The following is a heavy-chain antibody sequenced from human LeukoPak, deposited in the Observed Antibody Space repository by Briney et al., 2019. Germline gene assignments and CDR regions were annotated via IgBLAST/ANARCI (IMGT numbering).Heavy chain of an antibody. Sequence: SETLSLTCVVYGGSFSGYYWSWIRQPPGKGLEWIGEINHGGSTNYNPSLKSRVTISVDTSKNQFSLKLSSVTAADTAVYYCIVDSSGYSFDYWGQGTLVTVSS. CDR2: INHGGST. J-gene: IGHJ4*02. D-gene: IGHD3-22*01. CDR3: IVDSSGYSFDY. CDR1: GGSFSGYY. V-gene: IGHV4-34*01.